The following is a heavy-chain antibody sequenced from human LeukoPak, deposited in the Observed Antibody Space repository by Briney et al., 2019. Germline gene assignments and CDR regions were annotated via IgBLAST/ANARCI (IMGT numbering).Heavy chain of an antibody. CDR1: GYTFTRCD. D-gene: IGHD6-19*01. J-gene: IGHJ4*02. CDR2: TNPNSGYT. V-gene: IGHV1-8*03. CDR3: ARVAGSIDY. Sequence: ASVKVSCKASGYTFTRCDINGVRQATGQGLEWMGWTNPNSGYTGYAQKFQGRVTITRNTSIRTVYMELSSLRSEDTAVYYCARVAGSIDYWGQGTLVTVSS.